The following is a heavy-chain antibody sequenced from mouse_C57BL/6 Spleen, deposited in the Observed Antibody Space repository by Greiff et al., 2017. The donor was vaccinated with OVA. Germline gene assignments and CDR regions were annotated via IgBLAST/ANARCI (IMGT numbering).Heavy chain of an antibody. J-gene: IGHJ2*01. CDR2: ISYDGSN. D-gene: IGHD2-5*01. CDR1: GYSITSGYY. V-gene: IGHV3-6*01. CDR3: ARDRDYSNYFDY. Sequence: VQLKQSGPGLVKPSQSLSLTCSVTGYSITSGYYWNWIRQFPGNKLEWMGYISYDGSNNYNPSLKNRISITRDTSKNQFFLKLNSVTTEDTATYYCARDRDYSNYFDYWGQGTTLTVSS.